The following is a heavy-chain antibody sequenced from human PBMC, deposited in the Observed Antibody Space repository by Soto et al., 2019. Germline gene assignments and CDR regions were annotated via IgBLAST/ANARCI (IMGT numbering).Heavy chain of an antibody. D-gene: IGHD3-3*01. CDR2: IDASGST. V-gene: IGHV4-4*07. CDR3: ARGGHDFWSGPFDY. Sequence: KSSETLSLTCTVSDGSISTYYCNWIRQPAGKGLEWIGRIDASGSTDYDPSLKSRVTMSVDTSKNQFSLRLSSVTAADTAVYCCARGGHDFWSGPFDYWGQGAQVTVSS. J-gene: IGHJ4*02. CDR1: DGSISTYY.